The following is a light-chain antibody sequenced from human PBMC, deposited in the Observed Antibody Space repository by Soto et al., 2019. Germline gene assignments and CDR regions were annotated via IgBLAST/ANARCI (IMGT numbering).Light chain of an antibody. CDR3: QKYNSAPYT. V-gene: IGKV1-27*01. CDR2: AAS. CDR1: QGISNY. Sequence: DIQMNQSPSSLSASVGDRVTITCRASQGISNYLAWYQQKPWKVPKLLIYAASTLQSGVPSRFSGSGSGTDFTLTISCLQPEDVASYYCQKYNSAPYTFGQGTKLELK. J-gene: IGKJ2*01.